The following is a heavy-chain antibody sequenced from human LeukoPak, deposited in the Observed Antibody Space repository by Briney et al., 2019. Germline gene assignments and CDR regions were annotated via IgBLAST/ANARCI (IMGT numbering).Heavy chain of an antibody. Sequence: SETLSLTCTVSGGSISSYCWSWIRQPPGKGLEWIGYIYYSGSTNYNPSLKSRVTISVDTSKNQFSLKLSSVTAADTAVYYCARAEWDSNYPYYFDYWGQGTLVTVSS. CDR3: ARAEWDSNYPYYFDY. CDR1: GGSISSYC. J-gene: IGHJ4*02. CDR2: IYYSGST. V-gene: IGHV4-59*01. D-gene: IGHD4-11*01.